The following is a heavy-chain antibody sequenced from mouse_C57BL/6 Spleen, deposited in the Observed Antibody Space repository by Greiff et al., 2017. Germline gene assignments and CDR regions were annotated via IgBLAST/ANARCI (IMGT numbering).Heavy chain of an antibody. CDR3: ARLYYDYDWYWYFDV. Sequence: VQLQQPGAELVKPGASVKLSCKASGYTFTSYWMHWVKQRPGRGLEWIGRIDPNSGCTKYNEKFKSQATLTVDKPSSTAYMQLSSLTSEDSAVDDCARLYYDYDWYWYFDVWGTGTTVTVSS. CDR1: GYTFTSYW. CDR2: IDPNSGCT. V-gene: IGHV1-72*01. J-gene: IGHJ1*03. D-gene: IGHD2-4*01.